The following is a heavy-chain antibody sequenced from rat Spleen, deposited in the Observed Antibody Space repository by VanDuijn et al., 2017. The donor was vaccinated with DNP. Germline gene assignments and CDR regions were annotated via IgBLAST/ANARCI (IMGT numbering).Heavy chain of an antibody. CDR1: GFTFSAYY. D-gene: IGHD4-3*01. CDR3: VRWNSGHFDY. J-gene: IGHJ2*01. CDR2: IGSPAYAP. V-gene: IGHV5-22*01. Sequence: EVELVESGGGLVQPGRSMKLACRASGFTFSAYYMAWVRQAPAKGLEWVAYIGSPAYAPYYADSVKGRFTISRDNAKSTLYLQMNSLRSEDMATYYCVRWNSGHFDYWGQGVMVTVSS.